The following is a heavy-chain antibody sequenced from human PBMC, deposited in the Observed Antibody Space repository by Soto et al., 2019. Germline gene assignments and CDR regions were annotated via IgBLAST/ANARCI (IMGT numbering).Heavy chain of an antibody. CDR1: GGSFSGYS. CDR2: INHSGST. J-gene: IGHJ5*02. D-gene: IGHD3-10*01. V-gene: IGHV4-34*01. Sequence: QVQLQQWGAGLLTPSETLSLICALYGGSFSGYSWTWIRQPPGKGLEWIGEINHSGSTIYNPSLMSRVTISWDTSKTQFSLKLTSVTAADTAVYYCARGYGPGAYVSTPAPYKWFDPWGQGTLVTVSS. CDR3: ARGYGPGAYVSTPAPYKWFDP.